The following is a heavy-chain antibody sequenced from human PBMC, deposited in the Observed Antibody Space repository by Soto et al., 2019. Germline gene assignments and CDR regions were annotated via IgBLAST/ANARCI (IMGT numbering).Heavy chain of an antibody. D-gene: IGHD5-18*01. CDR1: GYTFTSYD. V-gene: IGHV1-8*01. J-gene: IGHJ6*02. CDR2: MNPNSGNT. CDR3: SSSWRGYSYGFGYYYFGMDV. Sequence: ASVKVSCXASGYTFTSYDINWVRQATGQGLEWMGWMNPNSGNTGYAQKFQGRVTMTRNTSISTAYMELSSLRAEDTAVYYCSSSWRGYSYGFGYYYFGMDVWGQGTTVTVSS.